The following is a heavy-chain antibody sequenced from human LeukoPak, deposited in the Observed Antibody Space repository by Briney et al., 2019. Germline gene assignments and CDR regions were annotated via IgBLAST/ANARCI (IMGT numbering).Heavy chain of an antibody. D-gene: IGHD2-2*01. CDR3: AKGNGGYHCSSTSCYLDY. Sequence: GGSLRLSCAASGFTFSSYAMSWVRQAPGKGLEWVSAISGSGGSTYYADSVKGRFTISRDNSKSTLYLQMNSLRAEDTAVYYCAKGNGGYHCSSTSCYLDYWGQGTLVTVSS. CDR1: GFTFSSYA. CDR2: ISGSGGST. J-gene: IGHJ4*02. V-gene: IGHV3-23*01.